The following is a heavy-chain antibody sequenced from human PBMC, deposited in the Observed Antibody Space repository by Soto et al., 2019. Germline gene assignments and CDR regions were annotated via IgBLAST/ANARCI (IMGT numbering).Heavy chain of an antibody. D-gene: IGHD1-1*01. CDR1: GFTFRAYG. Sequence: PGGSLRLSCAPSGFTFRAYGMHLVRQAPGKGLEWVAFISYDGKNEYYADSVKGRFSISRDSSKKTLYLQMNSLRAEDTAVYYCGKDLVAFTTGTRFPFGSWGQETLVPVSS. J-gene: IGHJ5*02. CDR3: GKDLVAFTTGTRFPFGS. V-gene: IGHV3-30*18. CDR2: ISYDGKNE.